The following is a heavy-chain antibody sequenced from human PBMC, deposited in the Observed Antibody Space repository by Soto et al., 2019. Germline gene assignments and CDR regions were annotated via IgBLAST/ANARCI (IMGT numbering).Heavy chain of an antibody. J-gene: IGHJ4*02. V-gene: IGHV1-69*01. CDR3: GRGGLCSQDLCYSRGGEIDH. CDR2: ILPILGTT. D-gene: IGHD2-15*01. CDR1: GGTFRDYG. Sequence: QEHLVQTGTEVKKPGSSVRVSCQASGGTFRDYGVSWVRQAPGQGLKGIGGILPILGTTNYAQKFRDRVTITADGSTGTLYLDLIRLTSEDTAVYYCGRGGLCSQDLCYSRGGEIDHWAQGTLVTVSS.